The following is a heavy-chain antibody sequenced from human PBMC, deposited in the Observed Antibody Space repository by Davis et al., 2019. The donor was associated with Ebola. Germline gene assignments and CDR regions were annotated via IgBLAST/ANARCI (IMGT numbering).Heavy chain of an antibody. Sequence: HTGGSLRLSCAVSGFTFTSYRLHWVRKVPGTGLVWVSRIDRDGSSTNYADSVKGRFTISRDNAKNTLYLQMNSLRAEDTAVYYCGRGSLHSDVNWGGGDFYYGFDVWGKGTTVTVSS. CDR3: GRGSLHSDVNWGGGDFYYGFDV. CDR1: GFTFTSYR. J-gene: IGHJ6*04. V-gene: IGHV3-74*01. CDR2: IDRDGSST. D-gene: IGHD7-27*01.